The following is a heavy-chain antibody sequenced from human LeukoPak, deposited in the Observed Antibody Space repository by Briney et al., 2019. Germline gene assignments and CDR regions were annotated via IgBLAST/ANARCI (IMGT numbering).Heavy chain of an antibody. CDR2: INHSGST. V-gene: IGHV4-34*01. Sequence: SETLSLTCAVYGGSFSGYYWSWIRQPPGKGLEWIGEINHSGSTNYNPSLKSRVTISVDTSKNQFSLKLSSLTAADTAVYYRARGSGDYWGQGTLVTVSS. J-gene: IGHJ4*02. CDR3: ARGSGDY. CDR1: GGSFSGYY.